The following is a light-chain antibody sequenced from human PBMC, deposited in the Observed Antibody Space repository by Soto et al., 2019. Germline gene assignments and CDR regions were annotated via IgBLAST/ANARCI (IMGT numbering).Light chain of an antibody. CDR2: EAS. J-gene: IGLJ1*01. V-gene: IGLV2-18*02. CDR1: STDFVSYNR. CDR3: TSYTSSYTRV. Sequence: QSVLTQPPSVSGSPGQSVTISCTGTSTDFVSYNRVSWYQQPPGTAPKLIVYEASNRPSGVPDRFSGSKSGNTASLTISGLQAADEADYYCTSYTSSYTRVFGTGTKV.